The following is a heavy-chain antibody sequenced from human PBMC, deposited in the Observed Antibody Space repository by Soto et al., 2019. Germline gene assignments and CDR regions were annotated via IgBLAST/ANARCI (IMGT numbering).Heavy chain of an antibody. D-gene: IGHD6-6*01. CDR2: ISYDGSNK. CDR1: GFTFSSYA. Sequence: PGRSLRLSCAASGFTFSSYAMHWVRQAPGKGLEWVAVISYDGSNKYYADSVKGRFTISRDNSKNTLYLQMNSLRAEDTAVYYCARDRIAARPHYYGMDVWGQGTTVTVSS. CDR3: ARDRIAARPHYYGMDV. V-gene: IGHV3-30-3*01. J-gene: IGHJ6*02.